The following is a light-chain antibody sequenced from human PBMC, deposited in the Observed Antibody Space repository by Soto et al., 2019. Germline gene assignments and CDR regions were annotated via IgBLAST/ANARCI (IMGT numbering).Light chain of an antibody. CDR2: AAS. Sequence: IPLTQSPSSLSASVGDRVTITCRASQGISSYLAWSQQKPGKAPKLLIYAASTLQSGVPSSFSGSRSGQDLTLTISSLQPEDFATYYCQQLNSYPRITFGQGTRLEIK. CDR3: QQLNSYPRIT. CDR1: QGISSY. J-gene: IGKJ5*01. V-gene: IGKV1-9*01.